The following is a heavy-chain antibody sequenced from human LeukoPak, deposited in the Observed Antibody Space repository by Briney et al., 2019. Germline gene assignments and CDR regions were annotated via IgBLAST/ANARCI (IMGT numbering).Heavy chain of an antibody. V-gene: IGHV3-23*01. CDR3: AMCTASCYVNDFDV. CDR1: GFTFSSYA. J-gene: IGHJ3*01. Sequence: GGSLRLSCAASGFTFSSYAMSWVPQAPGKGLEWVSAISGCGDDTDYADSVQGRFTISRANSKNTLYLQMNSLRPEDTAVYYCAMCTASCYVNDFDVWGQGTFLPVSS. CDR2: ISGCGDDT. D-gene: IGHD2-2*01.